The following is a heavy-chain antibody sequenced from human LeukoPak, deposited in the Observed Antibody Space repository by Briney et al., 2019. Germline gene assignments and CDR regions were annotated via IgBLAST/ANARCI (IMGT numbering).Heavy chain of an antibody. Sequence: GESLQISCQGSGYSFSTYWIGWVRQTPGKGLEWMGIIYPGDSDTRYSPSFEGQVTMSVDNSITTAYLQWSSLTASDSAIYYCARGRGSPRFGNYFDPWGQGTLVTVSS. CDR2: IYPGDSDT. V-gene: IGHV5-51*01. D-gene: IGHD1-7*01. J-gene: IGHJ5*02. CDR1: GYSFSTYW. CDR3: ARGRGSPRFGNYFDP.